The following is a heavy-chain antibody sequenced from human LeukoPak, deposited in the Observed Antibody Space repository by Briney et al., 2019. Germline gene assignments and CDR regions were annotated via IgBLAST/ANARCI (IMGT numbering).Heavy chain of an antibody. CDR2: INFSGYT. Sequence: PSETLSLTCAVSGVSFCRYSWTWLRQSPGQGLECIGEINFSGYTKYNPSLKSRVTMSVDTSKNQFSLKLASVTAADTAIYFCARVGSTPAKFDHWGQGTLVTVSS. D-gene: IGHD2-2*01. CDR3: ARVGSTPAKFDH. V-gene: IGHV4-34*01. J-gene: IGHJ4*02. CDR1: GVSFCRYS.